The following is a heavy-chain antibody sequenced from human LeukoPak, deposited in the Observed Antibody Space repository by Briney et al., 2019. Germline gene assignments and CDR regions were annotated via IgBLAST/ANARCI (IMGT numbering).Heavy chain of an antibody. Sequence: PGGSLRLSCAASGFTFSRLGMQWVRQAPGKGLEWVAVIHNDGTQGQYADSVKGRFTISKDNSQNTLYLQMNNLRDDDTAVYYCAKGGDEFRGYLDVWGKGTTVTVSS. D-gene: IGHD3-16*01. CDR2: IHNDGTQG. V-gene: IGHV3-30*02. CDR1: GFTFSRLG. J-gene: IGHJ6*03. CDR3: AKGGDEFRGYLDV.